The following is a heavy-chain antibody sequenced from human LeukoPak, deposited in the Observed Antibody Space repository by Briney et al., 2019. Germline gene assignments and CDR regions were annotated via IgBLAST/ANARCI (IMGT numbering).Heavy chain of an antibody. CDR1: GYTFTDYY. Sequence: ASVKVSCKASGYTFTDYYMHWVRQAPGQGLEWMGWINPNSGGTNYAQKFQGRVTMTRDTSISTAYMELSRLRSDDTAVYYCARVGSSGYYWGNFDYWDQGTLVAVSS. CDR3: ARVGSSGYYWGNFDY. J-gene: IGHJ4*02. V-gene: IGHV1-2*02. CDR2: INPNSGGT. D-gene: IGHD3-22*01.